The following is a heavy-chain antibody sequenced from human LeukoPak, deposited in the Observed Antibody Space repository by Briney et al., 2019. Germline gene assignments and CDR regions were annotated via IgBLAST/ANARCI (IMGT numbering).Heavy chain of an antibody. Sequence: SETLSLTCTVSGGSIISYYWSWIRQPPGKGLEWIGYIYYSGSTNYNPSLKSPFTISVDTSNTHFSLKLISVPAADTAVYYCARIKSDYYDSSGYYPWFDPWGQGTLVTVSS. CDR1: GGSIISYY. J-gene: IGHJ5*02. V-gene: IGHV4-59*01. CDR2: IYYSGST. D-gene: IGHD3-22*01. CDR3: ARIKSDYYDSSGYYPWFDP.